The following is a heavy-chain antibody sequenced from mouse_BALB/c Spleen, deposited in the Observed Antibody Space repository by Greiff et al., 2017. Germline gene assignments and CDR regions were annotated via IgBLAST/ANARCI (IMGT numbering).Heavy chain of an antibody. CDR2: ISYDGSN. J-gene: IGHJ3*01. D-gene: IGHD2-2*01. V-gene: IGHV3-6*02. CDR3: VSLYYYGYAWFAY. Sequence: EVQLVESGPGLVKPSQSLSLTCSVTGYSITSGYYWNWIRQFPGNKLEWMGYISYDGSNNYNPSLKNRISITRDTSKNQFFLKLNSVTTEDTATYYCVSLYYYGYAWFAYWGQGTLVTVSA. CDR1: GYSITSGYY.